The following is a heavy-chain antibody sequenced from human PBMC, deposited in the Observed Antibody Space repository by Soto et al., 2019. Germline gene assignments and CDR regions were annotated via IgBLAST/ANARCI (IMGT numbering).Heavy chain of an antibody. CDR2: ITSSGRFR. V-gene: IGHV3-11*01. CDR3: ARVQGDDYGYSEAYNYGMDV. J-gene: IGHJ6*02. D-gene: IGHD4-17*01. Sequence: QVHLVESGGGLGKPGGSLRLSCEASGFDFSDFAMSWIRQAPGKGLESVSYITSSGRFRYYADSVKGRFTISRDNAKNSLYLQMNSLRAEDTAMYYCARVQGDDYGYSEAYNYGMDVWGQGTPVTVSS. CDR1: GFDFSDFA.